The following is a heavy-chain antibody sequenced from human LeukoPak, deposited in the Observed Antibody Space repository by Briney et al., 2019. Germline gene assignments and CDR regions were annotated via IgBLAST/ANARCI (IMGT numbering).Heavy chain of an antibody. Sequence: GGSLRLSCAASGFTFSSYWMTWVRQAPGKGLEWVAIIKQAASETYYVGSVKGRFTISRDNAKNSLYLQMSSLRADDTAVYCCARYYCGTSTTCYMFDFWGQGTLVTVSS. V-gene: IGHV3-7*01. CDR1: GFTFSSYW. D-gene: IGHD2-2*01. J-gene: IGHJ4*02. CDR2: IKQAASET. CDR3: ARYYCGTSTTCYMFDF.